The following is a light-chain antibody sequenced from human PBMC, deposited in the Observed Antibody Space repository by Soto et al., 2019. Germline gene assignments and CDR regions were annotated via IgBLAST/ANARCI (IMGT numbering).Light chain of an antibody. CDR2: DAS. CDR1: QSVSSY. CDR3: QQRSNWPPYT. V-gene: IGKV3-11*01. Sequence: EIVLTQSPATLSLSPGERATLSCRASQSVSSYLAWYQQKPGQAPRLLIYDASNRATGIPARFSGSGSGTXXXXXXXXLXPEDFAVYYCQQRSNWPPYTFGQGTKLEIK. J-gene: IGKJ2*01.